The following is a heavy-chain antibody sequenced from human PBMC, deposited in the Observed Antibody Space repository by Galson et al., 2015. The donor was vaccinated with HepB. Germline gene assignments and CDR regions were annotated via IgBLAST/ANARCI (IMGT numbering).Heavy chain of an antibody. V-gene: IGHV5-51*01. CDR3: ARHGGYSTGWYITAIDY. D-gene: IGHD6-13*01. CDR2: IYPGDSDT. Sequence: QSGAEVKKPGESLKNSCKGSGYRFSSYWIAWVRQMPGKGLEWMGIIYPGDSDTRYSPSFQGQVTISADKSISTAYLQWSSLKASDSAMYYCARHGGYSTGWYITAIDYWGQGTPVTVSS. J-gene: IGHJ4*02. CDR1: GYRFSSYW.